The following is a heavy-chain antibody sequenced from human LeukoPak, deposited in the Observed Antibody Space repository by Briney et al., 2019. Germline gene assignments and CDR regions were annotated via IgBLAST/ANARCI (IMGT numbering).Heavy chain of an antibody. D-gene: IGHD1-26*01. CDR2: IRGKAYGGTT. Sequence: GGSLRLSCIGFRFTFGDYAMSWFRQAPGKGLEWVGFIRGKAYGGTTEYAASVEGRFTISRDDSKSIAYLQMDSLKTEDAAVYYCSRRGSGSQYKSFDYWGQGTLVTVSS. CDR1: RFTFGDYA. V-gene: IGHV3-49*03. J-gene: IGHJ4*02. CDR3: SRRGSGSQYKSFDY.